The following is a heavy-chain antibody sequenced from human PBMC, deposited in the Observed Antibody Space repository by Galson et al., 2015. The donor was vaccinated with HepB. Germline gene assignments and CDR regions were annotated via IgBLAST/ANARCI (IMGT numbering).Heavy chain of an antibody. CDR1: GYTLTELS. Sequence: SVKVSCKVSGYTLTELSMHWVRQAPGKGLEWMGGFDPEDGETIYAQKFQGRVTMTEDTSTDTAYMELSSLRSEDTAVYYCARDSDFWSGYYSSYYGMDVWGQGTTVTVSS. CDR2: FDPEDGET. CDR3: ARDSDFWSGYYSSYYGMDV. V-gene: IGHV1-24*01. D-gene: IGHD3-3*01. J-gene: IGHJ6*02.